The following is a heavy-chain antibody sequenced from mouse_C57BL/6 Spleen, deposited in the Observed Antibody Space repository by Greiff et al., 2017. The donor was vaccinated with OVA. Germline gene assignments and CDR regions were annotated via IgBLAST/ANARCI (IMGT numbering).Heavy chain of an antibody. J-gene: IGHJ1*03. D-gene: IGHD1-1*01. V-gene: IGHV1-81*01. CDR1: GYTFTSYG. Sequence: VKLVESGAELARPGASVKLSCKASGYTFTSYGISWVKQRTGQGLEWIGEIYPRSGNTYYNEKFKGKATLTADKSSSTAYMELRSLTSEDSAVYFCARKGSYYGSSYWYFDVWGTGTTVTVSS. CDR2: IYPRSGNT. CDR3: ARKGSYYGSSYWYFDV.